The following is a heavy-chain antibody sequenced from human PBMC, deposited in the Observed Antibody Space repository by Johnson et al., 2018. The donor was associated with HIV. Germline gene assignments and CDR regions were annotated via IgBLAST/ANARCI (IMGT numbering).Heavy chain of an antibody. Sequence: MQLVESGGGLVQPGGSLRLSCAASGFTFSSYAMSWVRQAPGKGLEWVSSISGSGGTTYYADSVKGRFTISRDNSKNTLYLQMSSLRAEDTAVYYCARDAPNFYDSSGVRDDAFDIWGPGTMVTVSS. CDR2: ISGSGGTT. J-gene: IGHJ3*02. CDR3: ARDAPNFYDSSGVRDDAFDI. CDR1: GFTFSSYA. V-gene: IGHV3-23*04. D-gene: IGHD3-22*01.